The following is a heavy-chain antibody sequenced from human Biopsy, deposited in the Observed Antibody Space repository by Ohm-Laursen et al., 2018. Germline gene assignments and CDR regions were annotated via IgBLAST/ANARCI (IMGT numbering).Heavy chain of an antibody. V-gene: IGHV4-4*07. Sequence: SETPSFTCTVSGASITSYYWSWIRQPAGKGLEWIGHTYKGGNTNHNPSLKSRVSMSVDTSKNQLSLMLRSVTAADTAVYYCARDLPSSYYYAMDVWGQGTTVTVSS. CDR1: GASITSYY. CDR2: TYKGGNT. CDR3: ARDLPSSYYYAMDV. J-gene: IGHJ6*02.